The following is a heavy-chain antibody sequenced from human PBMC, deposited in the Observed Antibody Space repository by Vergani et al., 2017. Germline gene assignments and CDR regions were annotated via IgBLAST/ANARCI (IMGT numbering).Heavy chain of an antibody. CDR3: ARVNTETNGHLYCYYYMDV. V-gene: IGHV4-34*01. CDR2: IDHTGRP. D-gene: IGHD4-11*01. CDR1: GGSLTSYH. J-gene: IGHJ6*03. Sequence: QVQLQQWGGGLLKPSETLSLTRVVNGGSLTSYHWTWIRQSPGEGLEWVGDIDHTGRPDYNPSLNCPLTMSVDKSRIQFSLTSNSVTATDTAIYFCARVNTETNGHLYCYYYMDVWGQGTAVTVS.